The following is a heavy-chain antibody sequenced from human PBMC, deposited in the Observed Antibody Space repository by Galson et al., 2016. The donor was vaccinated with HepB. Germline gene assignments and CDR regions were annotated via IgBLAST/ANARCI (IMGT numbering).Heavy chain of an antibody. J-gene: IGHJ4*02. V-gene: IGHV3-23*01. D-gene: IGHD1-26*01. CDR2: LTSSGGST. CDR3: AKKSPGKELSPPDY. CDR1: GFTFSSYS. Sequence: SLRLSCAASGFTFSSYSMAWVRQAPGKWLEWVSSLTSSGGSTHYTDSVKGRFTISRDNSKNTLYLHMNSLRAEDTAVYYCAKKSPGKELSPPDYWGQGTLVTVSS.